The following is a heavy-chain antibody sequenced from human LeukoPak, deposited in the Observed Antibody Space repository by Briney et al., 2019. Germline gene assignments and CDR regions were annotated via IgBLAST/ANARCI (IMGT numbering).Heavy chain of an antibody. CDR3: AKQGRDWLRDYYYYMDV. CDR2: IGGRGVST. Sequence: QPGGSLRLSWAPASSIFSDYGMSWVRQAPGKGREWVSTIGGRGVSTYYADSVKGRFTISRDNNKNTLYLQMKSLRAEDTAVYYCAKQGRDWLRDYYYYMDVWGKGTTVTISS. CDR1: SSIFSDYG. D-gene: IGHD3-9*01. V-gene: IGHV3-23*01. J-gene: IGHJ6*03.